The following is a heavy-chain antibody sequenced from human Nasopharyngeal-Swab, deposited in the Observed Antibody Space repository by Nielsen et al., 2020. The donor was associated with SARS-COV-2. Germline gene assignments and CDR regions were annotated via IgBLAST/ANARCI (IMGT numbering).Heavy chain of an antibody. CDR1: GYTFTSYA. D-gene: IGHD4-17*01. CDR3: ATPMTTVTSFDY. CDR2: INAGNGNT. V-gene: IGHV1-3*01. J-gene: IGHJ4*02. Sequence: ASVKVSCRASGYTFTSYAMHWVRQAPGQRLEWMGWINAGNGNTKYSRKFQGRVTITRDTSASTAYMELSSLRSEDTAVYYCATPMTTVTSFDYWGQGTLVTVSS.